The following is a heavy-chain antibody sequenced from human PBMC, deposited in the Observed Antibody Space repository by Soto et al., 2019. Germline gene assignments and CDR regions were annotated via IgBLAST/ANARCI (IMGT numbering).Heavy chain of an antibody. D-gene: IGHD3-3*01. CDR1: GFTFSSYW. Sequence: PGGSLRLSCAASGFTFSSYWMSWVRQAPGKGLEWVANIKQDGSEKYYVDSVKGRFTISRDNAKNSLYLQMNSLRAEDTAVYYCARDLTFYDFWSGYYYFDYWGQGTLVTVS. CDR3: ARDLTFYDFWSGYYYFDY. V-gene: IGHV3-7*01. J-gene: IGHJ4*02. CDR2: IKQDGSEK.